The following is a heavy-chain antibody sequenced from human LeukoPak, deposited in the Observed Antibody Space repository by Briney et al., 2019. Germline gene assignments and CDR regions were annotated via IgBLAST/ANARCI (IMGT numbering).Heavy chain of an antibody. CDR2: IKEDGSEK. D-gene: IGHD3-3*01. Sequence: PGGSLRLSCAAPGFSFSTYAMVWVRQSPGKGLEWVANIKEDGSEKYYVDSVKGRFTISRDNAKNSLYLQMNSLRAEDTAVYYCARVDKSYYDFWSGYRQPYYYYMDVWGKGTTATVSS. CDR1: GFSFSTYA. CDR3: ARVDKSYYDFWSGYRQPYYYYMDV. J-gene: IGHJ6*03. V-gene: IGHV3-7*01.